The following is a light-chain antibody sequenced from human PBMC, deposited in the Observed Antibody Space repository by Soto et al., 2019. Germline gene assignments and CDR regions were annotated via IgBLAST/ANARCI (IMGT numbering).Light chain of an antibody. CDR3: QQYGSSGT. J-gene: IGKJ1*01. CDR2: GAS. Sequence: EIVLTQSPGTLSLSPGERATLSCRASQSVSRNYLAWYQQKPGQAPRLLIYGASYRAAGVPDRFSGSGSGTDFTLTISRLEPEDFAVYYCQQYGSSGTFGQGTKVDIK. CDR1: QSVSRNY. V-gene: IGKV3-20*01.